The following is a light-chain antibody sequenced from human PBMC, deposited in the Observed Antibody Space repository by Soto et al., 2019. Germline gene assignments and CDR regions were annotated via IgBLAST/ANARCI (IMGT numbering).Light chain of an antibody. Sequence: QSALTQPASVSGSPGQSITISCTGTSSDVGGYDYVSWYQLHPGKAPKLMVFEVNNRPSGVSYRFSGSKSGNTASLTIFEVEDEDDDDYFCCSYSTSNAYLFGTGTKVTVL. J-gene: IGLJ1*01. CDR1: SSDVGGYDY. CDR3: CSYSTSNAYL. CDR2: EVN. V-gene: IGLV2-14*01.